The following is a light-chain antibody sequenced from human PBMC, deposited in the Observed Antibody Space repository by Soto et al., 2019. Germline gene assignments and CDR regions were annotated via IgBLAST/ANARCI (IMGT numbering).Light chain of an antibody. V-gene: IGLV2-14*01. J-gene: IGLJ1*01. CDR1: SSDVGGYTY. Sequence: QSALTQPASVSGSPGQSIIISCTGTSSDVGGYTYVSWYQQHPGKAPKLMIYDVSYRPSGVSNRFSGSKSGNTASLTISGLQAEDEADYYCCSSTSSNTYVFGTGTKVTVL. CDR3: CSSTSSNTYV. CDR2: DVS.